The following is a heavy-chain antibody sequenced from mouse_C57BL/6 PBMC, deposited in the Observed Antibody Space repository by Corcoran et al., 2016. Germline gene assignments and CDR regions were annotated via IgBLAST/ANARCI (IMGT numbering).Heavy chain of an antibody. CDR2: INPYSGVP. J-gene: IGHJ2*01. CDR3: ARGYYYGSSYNY. V-gene: IGHV9-3*01. Sequence: QIQLVQSGPELKKPGETVKISCKASGYTFTTYGMSWVKQAPGKGLKWMGWINPYSGVPTYADDFKGRFAFSLETSASTAYLQINNLKNEDTATYCCARGYYYGSSYNYWGQGTTLTVSS. D-gene: IGHD1-1*01. CDR1: GYTFTTYG.